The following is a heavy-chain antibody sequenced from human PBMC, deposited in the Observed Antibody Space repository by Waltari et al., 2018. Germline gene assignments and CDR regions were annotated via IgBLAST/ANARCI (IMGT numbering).Heavy chain of an antibody. D-gene: IGHD4-17*01. Sequence: QVQLQESGPGLVKPSEILSLTCAVSGYSISSGYYWGWIRQPPGKGLEWIGSSYRSGSTYYSPSLSGRVTISEGTSKNQFSLKLSSVTAADTAVYYCARYDYGRLGTFDPWGQGTLVTVSS. V-gene: IGHV4-38-2*01. CDR1: GYSISSGYY. CDR3: ARYDYGRLGTFDP. CDR2: SYRSGST. J-gene: IGHJ5*02.